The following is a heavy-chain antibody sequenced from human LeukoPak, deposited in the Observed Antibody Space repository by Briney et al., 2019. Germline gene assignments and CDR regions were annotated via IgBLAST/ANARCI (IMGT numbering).Heavy chain of an antibody. CDR2: MNPNIGNT. V-gene: IGHV1-8*01. D-gene: IGHD6-6*01. CDR1: GYTFARYG. J-gene: IGHJ4*02. CDR3: ASGDSSSPGGDY. Sequence: ASVRVSCTASGYTFARYGINWVRQATGRWLEWLGWMNPNIGNTGNAQKFQGRVTMTRNTSISTAYMELSSLRSEDTAVYCCASGDSSSPGGDYWGQGTLVTVSS.